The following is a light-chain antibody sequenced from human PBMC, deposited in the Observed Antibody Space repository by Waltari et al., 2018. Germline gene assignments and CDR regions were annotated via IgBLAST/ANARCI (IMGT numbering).Light chain of an antibody. V-gene: IGKV4-1*01. CDR3: QQCHRSPWT. CDR2: WAS. CDR1: QSVLDSSNNKNY. Sequence: DIVMTQSPDSLAVFPGARAIINCKSSQSVLDSSNNKNYMAWYQQKPGQPPKLLIYWASIRESGVHDRFSGSGSGTDFTLTISSLQAEDVAVYYCQQCHRSPWTFGQGTKVEI. J-gene: IGKJ1*01.